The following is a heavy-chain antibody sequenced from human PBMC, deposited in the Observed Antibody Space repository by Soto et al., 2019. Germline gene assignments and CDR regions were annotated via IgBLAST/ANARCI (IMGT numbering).Heavy chain of an antibody. D-gene: IGHD3-10*01. CDR2: ISYDGSNT. J-gene: IGHJ4*02. CDR3: VGGQYYFDY. V-gene: IGHV3-30*03. Sequence: QVQLVAAGGGVVQPGRSLRLSCAASVFPFTTYGMHWVREGPGKGLEWVAVISYDGSNTYYADSVKGRFTISRDNSKNTLYLQMNSLRPEDTALYYCVGGQYYFDYRGQGTLVTVSS. CDR1: VFPFTTYG.